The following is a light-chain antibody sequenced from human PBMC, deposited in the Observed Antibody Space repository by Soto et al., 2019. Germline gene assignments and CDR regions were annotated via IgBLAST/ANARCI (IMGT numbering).Light chain of an antibody. Sequence: DIQMTQSPSTLSASVGDRVTITCRASQSISIWLAWYQQKPGKAPKLLIYKAPSLESGVPSRFSGSGSGKEFTLTISSLKPDDFATYYCQQYNSYWTFGQGTKVEIK. CDR2: KAP. CDR3: QQYNSYWT. V-gene: IGKV1-5*03. J-gene: IGKJ1*01. CDR1: QSISIW.